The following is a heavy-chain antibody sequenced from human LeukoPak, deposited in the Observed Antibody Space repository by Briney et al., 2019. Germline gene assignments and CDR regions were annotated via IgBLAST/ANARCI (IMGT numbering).Heavy chain of an antibody. CDR3: ARSPPAPKEFDY. V-gene: IGHV4-4*09. CDR1: GGSISGYY. J-gene: IGHJ4*02. Sequence: KPSETLSLNCTVAGGSISGYYWSWIRQPPGKGLERIGYIYAGGTSNYIPSLKSRVTMSIDTSRNQFSLKLTSVTAADTAVYYCARSPPAPKEFDYWGQGTLVTVSS. CDR2: IYAGGTS. D-gene: IGHD2-2*01.